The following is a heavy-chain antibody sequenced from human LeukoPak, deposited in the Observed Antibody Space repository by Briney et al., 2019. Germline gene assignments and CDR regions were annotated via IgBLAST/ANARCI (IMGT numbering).Heavy chain of an antibody. CDR3: ATDPNGGVEGRFDY. Sequence: ASVKVSCKASGHTFTNHYMHWVRQAPGQGLEWMGMIDPNGGRIIYAQKFQGRVSMTRDTSTSTVYMELTSLRSEDTAVYSCATDPNGGVEGRFDYWGQGTLVTVSS. J-gene: IGHJ4*02. D-gene: IGHD7-27*01. CDR1: GHTFTNHY. V-gene: IGHV1-46*01. CDR2: IDPNGGRI.